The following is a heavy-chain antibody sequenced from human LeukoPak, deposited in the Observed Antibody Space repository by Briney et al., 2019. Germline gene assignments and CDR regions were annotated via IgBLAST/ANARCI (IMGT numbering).Heavy chain of an antibody. D-gene: IGHD5-12*01. CDR2: IWYDGSNK. CDR1: GFTFSSYA. CDR3: ARVGLPYYYYGMDV. V-gene: IGHV3-33*08. Sequence: PGGSLRLSCAASGFTFSSYAMSWVRQAPGKGLEWVAVIWYDGSNKYYADSVKGRFTISRDNSKNTLYLQMNSLRAEDTAVYYCARVGLPYYYYGMDVWGQGTTVTVSS. J-gene: IGHJ6*02.